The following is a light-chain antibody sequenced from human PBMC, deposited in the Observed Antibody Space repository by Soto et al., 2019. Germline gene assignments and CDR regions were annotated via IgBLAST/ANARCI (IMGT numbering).Light chain of an antibody. V-gene: IGKV3-15*01. CDR2: GAS. Sequence: EIVMTQSPATLSVSPGERATLSCRASQSVSSNLAWYQQKPGQAPRLLVYGASTRATGIPARFSGSGSGTEFTLTISSLQSEDFVVYYCQQYNNWPRTFGQGTELEIK. J-gene: IGKJ1*01. CDR3: QQYNNWPRT. CDR1: QSVSSN.